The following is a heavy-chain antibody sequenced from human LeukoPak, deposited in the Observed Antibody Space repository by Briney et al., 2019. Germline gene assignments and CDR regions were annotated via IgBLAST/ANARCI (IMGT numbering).Heavy chain of an antibody. D-gene: IGHD3-10*01. V-gene: IGHV4-59*01. CDR3: ARVFYYGSGTFDL. CDR1: GGSINSFY. J-gene: IGHJ2*01. CDR2: IYYSGST. Sequence: SETLSLTCTVSGGSINSFYWSWFRQPPGKGLEWIGYIYYSGSTTYNPSLRSRVTVSVDTSKNQFSLRLSSVTAADTAVYFCARVFYYGSGTFDLWGRGTLVTVSS.